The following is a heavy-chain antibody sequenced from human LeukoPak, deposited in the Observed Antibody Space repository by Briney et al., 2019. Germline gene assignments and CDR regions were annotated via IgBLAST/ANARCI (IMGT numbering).Heavy chain of an antibody. Sequence: GGSLRLSCAASGFTFSSYWMHWVRQAPGKGLVWDSRINRDGSNTNYADSVKGRFTIYRDNAKNTLYLQMNSLRAEDTAVYYCAREMGSRYGGNSDAFDIWGQRTMVTVSS. J-gene: IGHJ3*02. CDR2: INRDGSNT. CDR1: GFTFSSYW. CDR3: AREMGSRYGGNSDAFDI. V-gene: IGHV3-74*01. D-gene: IGHD4-23*01.